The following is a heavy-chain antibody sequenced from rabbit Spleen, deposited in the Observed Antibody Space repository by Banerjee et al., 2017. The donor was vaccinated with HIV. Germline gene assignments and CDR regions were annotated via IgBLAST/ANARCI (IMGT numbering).Heavy chain of an antibody. J-gene: IGHJ6*01. D-gene: IGHD8-1*01. CDR2: AYAGSSGGT. Sequence: LGESGGGLVKPGASLTLTCKASGFSFNGFSFNGGYDMCWVRQAPGKGLEWVACAYAGSSGGTYSATWAKGRFTISKTSSTTVTLQMTSLTAADTATYFCARDAGTSFSTYGMDLWGQGTLVTVS. V-gene: IGHV1S40*01. CDR3: ARDAGTSFSTYGMDL. CDR1: GFSFNGFSFNGGYD.